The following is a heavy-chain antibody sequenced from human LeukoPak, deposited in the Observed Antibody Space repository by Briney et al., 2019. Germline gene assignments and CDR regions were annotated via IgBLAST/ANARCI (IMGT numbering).Heavy chain of an antibody. CDR2: INPSGGST. V-gene: IGHV1-46*01. Sequence: ASVKVSCKASGYTFTSYYMHWVRQAPGQGLEWMGIINPSGGSTSYAQKFQGRVTMTRDTSTSTVYMELSSLRSEDTAVYYCARGGGYDYVWGSYRFSGDFDLWGRGTLVTVSS. J-gene: IGHJ2*01. D-gene: IGHD3-16*02. CDR1: GYTFTSYY. CDR3: ARGGGYDYVWGSYRFSGDFDL.